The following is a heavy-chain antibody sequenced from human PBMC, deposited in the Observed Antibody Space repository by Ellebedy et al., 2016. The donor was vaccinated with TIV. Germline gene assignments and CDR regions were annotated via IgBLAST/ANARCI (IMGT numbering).Heavy chain of an antibody. D-gene: IGHD3-10*01. Sequence: AASVKVSCKTSGYTFTSYYLHWVRQAPGQGPEWMGIIDPSGGRTTNAQKFQGRVTMTRDTSTSTVYMELRSLRSDDTAVYFCATGRSMIRGFDYWGQGTLVTVSS. V-gene: IGHV1-46*01. J-gene: IGHJ4*02. CDR2: IDPSGGRT. CDR1: GYTFTSYY. CDR3: ATGRSMIRGFDY.